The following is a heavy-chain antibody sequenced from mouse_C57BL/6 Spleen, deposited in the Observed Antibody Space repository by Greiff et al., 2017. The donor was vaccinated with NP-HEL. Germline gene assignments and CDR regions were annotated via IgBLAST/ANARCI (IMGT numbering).Heavy chain of an antibody. CDR3: AREAPITTVRMDY. V-gene: IGHV3-6*01. Sequence: EVQLVESGPGLVKPSQSLSLTCSVTGYSITSGYYWNWIRQFPGNKLEWMGYISYDGSNNYNPSLKNRISITRDTSKNQFFLKLNSVTTEDTATYYCAREAPITTVRMDYWGQGTSVTVSS. D-gene: IGHD1-1*01. J-gene: IGHJ4*01. CDR1: GYSITSGYY. CDR2: ISYDGSN.